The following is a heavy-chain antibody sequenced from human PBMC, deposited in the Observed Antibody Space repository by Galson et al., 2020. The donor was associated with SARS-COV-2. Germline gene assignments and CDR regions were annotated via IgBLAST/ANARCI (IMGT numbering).Heavy chain of an antibody. CDR3: AKDGTVVVVAATLRYYYYGMDV. CDR2: ISYDGSNK. Sequence: GGSLRLSCAASGFTFSSYGMHWVRQAPGKGLEWVAVISYDGSNKYYADSVKGRFTISRDNSKNTLYLQMNSLRAEDTAVYYCAKDGTVVVVAATLRYYYYGMDVWGQGTTVTVSS. V-gene: IGHV3-30*18. D-gene: IGHD2-15*01. J-gene: IGHJ6*02. CDR1: GFTFSSYG.